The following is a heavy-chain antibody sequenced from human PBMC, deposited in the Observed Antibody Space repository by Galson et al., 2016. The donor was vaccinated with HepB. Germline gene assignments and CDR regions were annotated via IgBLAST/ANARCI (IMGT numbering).Heavy chain of an antibody. V-gene: IGHV1-2*02. J-gene: IGHJ4*01. D-gene: IGHD3-22*01. CDR2: INPNSGGT. Sequence: KVXXKASXXXFTGYXXXWVRXAPGQGLEXXXWINPNSGGTHYAQKFQGRVIMTRDTSISTVYMELRRLRSDDTAVYFCARVGGYXLYHFAYWGXGNLVXXSS. CDR1: XXXFTGYX. CDR3: ARVGGYXLYHFAY.